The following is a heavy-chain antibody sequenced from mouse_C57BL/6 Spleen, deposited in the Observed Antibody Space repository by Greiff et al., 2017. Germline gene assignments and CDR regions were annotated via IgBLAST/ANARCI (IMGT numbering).Heavy chain of an antibody. Sequence: VQLQQSGPELVKPGASVKIPCKASGYTFTDYNMDWVKQSHGKSLEWIGDINPNNGGTIYNQKFKGKATLTVDKSSSTAYMELRSLTSEDTAVYYCARSGIYYYGSGGYFDVWGTGTTVTVSS. CDR1: GYTFTDYN. CDR2: INPNNGGT. V-gene: IGHV1-18*01. J-gene: IGHJ1*03. D-gene: IGHD1-1*01. CDR3: ARSGIYYYGSGGYFDV.